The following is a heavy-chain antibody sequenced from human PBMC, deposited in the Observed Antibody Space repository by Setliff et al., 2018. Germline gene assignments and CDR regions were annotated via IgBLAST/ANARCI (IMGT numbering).Heavy chain of an antibody. CDR2: IYYDGRT. V-gene: IGHV4-39*07. D-gene: IGHD5-12*01. Sequence: PSETLSLTCTVSGGSITSHSYYWAWIRQPPGKGLEWTGSIYYDGRTFSHPSLRSRVTVSVDTSKNQFSLKLTSMTAADTAVYYCARDQWVRSPPLYFSYSMDVWGQGTTVTVSS. CDR3: ARDQWVRSPPLYFSYSMDV. J-gene: IGHJ6*02. CDR1: GGSITSHSYY.